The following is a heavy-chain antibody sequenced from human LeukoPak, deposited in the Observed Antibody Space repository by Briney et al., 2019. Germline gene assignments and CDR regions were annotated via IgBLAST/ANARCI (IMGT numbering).Heavy chain of an antibody. CDR3: AGDRNSNRWHKY. CDR2: IYNSGST. Sequence: SETLSLTCSVSGDSISSYYWSWIRQPPGKGLEWIGYIYNSGSTNYNPSLKSRVTISADTSKNQFYLRLSSVTAADTAVYYCAGDRNSNRWHKYWGQGTLVTVSS. V-gene: IGHV4-59*08. CDR1: GDSISSYY. J-gene: IGHJ4*02. D-gene: IGHD6-13*01.